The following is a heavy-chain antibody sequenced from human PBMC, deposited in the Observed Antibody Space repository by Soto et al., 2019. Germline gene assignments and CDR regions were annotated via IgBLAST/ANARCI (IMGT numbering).Heavy chain of an antibody. CDR1: GFTFSSYA. CDR3: AKDVRPPYYYGSGSFLPFDY. V-gene: IGHV3-23*01. D-gene: IGHD3-10*01. Sequence: GGSLRLSCAASGFTFSSYAMSWVPQAPGKGLEWVSAISGSGGSTYYADSVKGRFTISRDNSKNTLYLQMNSLRAEDTAVYYCAKDVRPPYYYGSGSFLPFDYWGQGTLVTVSS. CDR2: ISGSGGST. J-gene: IGHJ4*02.